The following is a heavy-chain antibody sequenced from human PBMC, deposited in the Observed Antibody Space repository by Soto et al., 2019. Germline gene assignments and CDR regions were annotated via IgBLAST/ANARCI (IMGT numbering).Heavy chain of an antibody. D-gene: IGHD3-10*01. CDR2: ISGSGGST. CDR3: AKDGEGRRTFDY. V-gene: IGHV3-23*01. CDR1: GFTFSSYA. Sequence: EVQLLESGGGLVQPGGSLRLSCAASGFTFSSYAMSWVRRAPGKGLEWVSAISGSGGSTYYADSVKGRFTISRDNSKNTLYLQMNSLRAEDTAVYYCAKDGEGRRTFDYWGQGTLVTVSS. J-gene: IGHJ4*02.